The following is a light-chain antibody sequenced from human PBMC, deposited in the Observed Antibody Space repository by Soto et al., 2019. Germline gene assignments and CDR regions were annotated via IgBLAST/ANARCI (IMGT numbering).Light chain of an antibody. Sequence: DIQMTQSPSSLSASVEDRVTITCRASQSISSYLNWYQQKPGKAPKLLIYAASSLQSGVPSRFSGSGSGTDFTLTISSLQPEDFATYYCQQSYSTPPYTFGQGTKVEIK. V-gene: IGKV1-39*01. CDR1: QSISSY. CDR3: QQSYSTPPYT. CDR2: AAS. J-gene: IGKJ1*01.